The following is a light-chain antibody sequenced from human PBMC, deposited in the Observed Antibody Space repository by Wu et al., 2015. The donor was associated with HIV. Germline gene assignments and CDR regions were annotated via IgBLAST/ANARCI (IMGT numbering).Light chain of an antibody. J-gene: IGKJ4*01. CDR2: AAS. CDR3: LQHNSYPLT. Sequence: DIQLTQSPSSVSASVGDRVTITCRASQGINNYLVWFQQKPGKVPERLIYAASSLQSGVPSRFSGSGSGTEFTLTISSLQPEDFATYCCLQHNSYPLTFGRRDRTVEIK. V-gene: IGKV1-17*03. CDR1: QGINNY.